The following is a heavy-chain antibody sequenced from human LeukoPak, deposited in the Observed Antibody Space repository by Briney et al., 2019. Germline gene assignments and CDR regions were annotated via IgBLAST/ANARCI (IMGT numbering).Heavy chain of an antibody. V-gene: IGHV3-15*01. CDR1: GFSFTNTW. CDR2: VKSKADDGTT. J-gene: IGHJ3*02. D-gene: IGHD3-10*01. Sequence: SGGSLRLSCEASGFSFTNTWMSWVRQAPGKGLEWVGRVKSKADDGTTDYAAPVQGRFTISRDDSKNTLSPQMNSLKTEDTAVYYCATEGGSGSYYGDDAFDMWGQGTMVTVSS. CDR3: ATEGGSGSYYGDDAFDM.